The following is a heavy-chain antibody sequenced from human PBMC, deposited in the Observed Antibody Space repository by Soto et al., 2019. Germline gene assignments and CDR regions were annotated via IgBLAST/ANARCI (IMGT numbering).Heavy chain of an antibody. Sequence: ASVKVSCTASGYTFTSYDINWVRQATGQGLEWMGWMNPNSGNTGYAQKFQGRVTMTRNTSISTAYMELSSLRSEDTAVYYCARGVPGLSSSWYDYWGQGTLVTVSS. CDR3: ARGVPGLSSSWYDY. D-gene: IGHD6-13*01. CDR2: MNPNSGNT. CDR1: GYTFTSYD. V-gene: IGHV1-8*01. J-gene: IGHJ4*02.